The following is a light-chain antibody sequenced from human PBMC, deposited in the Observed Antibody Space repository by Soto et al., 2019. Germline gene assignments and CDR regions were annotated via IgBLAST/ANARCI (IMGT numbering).Light chain of an antibody. Sequence: EIVLTQSPGTLSLSPGEGATLSCRASQSVSSSYLAWYQQKPGQAPRLLIYGASSRATGIPDRFSGGGSGTDFTLTISRLEPEDFAVYSCQQYDNSPWTFGHGTKLEIK. CDR3: QQYDNSPWT. CDR1: QSVSSSY. V-gene: IGKV3-20*01. J-gene: IGKJ1*01. CDR2: GAS.